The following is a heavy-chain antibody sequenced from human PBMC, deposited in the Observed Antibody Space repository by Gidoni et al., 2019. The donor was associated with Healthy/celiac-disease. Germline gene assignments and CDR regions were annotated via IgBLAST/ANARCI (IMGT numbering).Heavy chain of an antibody. V-gene: IGHV3-74*01. Sequence: EVQLVESGGGLVQPGGSLRLSCAASGFTFSSYWMHWVRQAPGKGLVWVSRINSDGSSTSYADSVKGRFTISRDNAKNTLYLQMNSLRAEDTAVYYCARGGYCSGGSCYSAYYYYMDVWGKGTTVTVSS. CDR1: GFTFSSYW. CDR2: INSDGSST. J-gene: IGHJ6*03. CDR3: ARGGYCSGGSCYSAYYYYMDV. D-gene: IGHD2-15*01.